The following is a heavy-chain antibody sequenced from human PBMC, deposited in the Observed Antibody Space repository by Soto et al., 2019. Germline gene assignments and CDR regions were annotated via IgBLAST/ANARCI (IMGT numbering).Heavy chain of an antibody. V-gene: IGHV3-30*18. J-gene: IGHJ5*02. Sequence: GGSLRLSCAASGFTFSSYGMHWVRQAPGKGLEWVAVISYDGSNKYYADSVKGRFTISRDNSKNTLYLQMNSLRAEDTAVYYCAKDRDIVVVVAATYWFDTWGQGTLVTVSS. CDR2: ISYDGSNK. D-gene: IGHD2-15*01. CDR3: AKDRDIVVVVAATYWFDT. CDR1: GFTFSSYG.